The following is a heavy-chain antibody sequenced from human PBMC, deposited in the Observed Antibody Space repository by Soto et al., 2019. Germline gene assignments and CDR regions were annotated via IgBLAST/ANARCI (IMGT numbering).Heavy chain of an antibody. V-gene: IGHV1-46*01. Sequence: QVQLVQSGAEVKKPGASVKVSCKASGYTFTSYYMHWVRQAPGQGLEWMGIINPSGGSTSYAQKFQGRVTMTRDTSTSTVYMELSSLRREDTAVYYCARDHYYYDSSGYYEWDAFDIWGQGTMVTVSS. CDR3: ARDHYYYDSSGYYEWDAFDI. J-gene: IGHJ3*02. D-gene: IGHD3-22*01. CDR1: GYTFTSYY. CDR2: INPSGGST.